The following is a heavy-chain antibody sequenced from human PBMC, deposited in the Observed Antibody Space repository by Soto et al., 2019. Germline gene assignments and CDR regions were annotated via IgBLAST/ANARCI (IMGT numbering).Heavy chain of an antibody. J-gene: IGHJ5*02. D-gene: IGHD3-3*01. CDR2: INHSGST. CDR1: GGSFSGYY. Sequence: SETLSLTCAVYGGSFSGYYWSWIRQPPGKGLEWIGEINHSGSTNYNPSLKSRVTISVDTSKNQFSLKLSSVTAADTAAYYCARVVPAAILKGWVYYYDFWSGYFQRWFDPWGQGTLVTVSS. CDR3: ARVVPAAILKGWVYYYDFWSGYFQRWFDP. V-gene: IGHV4-34*01.